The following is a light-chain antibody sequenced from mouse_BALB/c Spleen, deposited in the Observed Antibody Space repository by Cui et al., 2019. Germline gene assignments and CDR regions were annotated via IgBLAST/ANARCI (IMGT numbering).Light chain of an antibody. Sequence: QLVLTQSPAIMSASPGEEITLTCTASSSVNYMHWDQQKSGTSHKLLIYSTSILASGVPSRCSGSGSGTFYSLTISSVEAEDAADYYCQQWSSYPTFGAGTKLELK. CDR1: SSVNY. V-gene: IGKV4-80*01. CDR3: QQWSSYPT. CDR2: STS. J-gene: IGKJ5*01.